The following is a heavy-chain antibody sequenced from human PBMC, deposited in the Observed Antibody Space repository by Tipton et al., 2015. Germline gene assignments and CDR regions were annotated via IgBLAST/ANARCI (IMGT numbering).Heavy chain of an antibody. CDR3: ARRCGGDCYWGYYFDY. Sequence: GLVKPSENLSLTCTVSGGSVTSGSYYWSWIRQPPGKGLEWIGAISHSGKTYSNPSLKSRVTISADKSKNQFSLKLKSVTAADTAVYYCARRCGGDCYWGYYFDYWGQGTLVNVSS. J-gene: IGHJ4*02. CDR2: ISHSGKT. V-gene: IGHV4-39*07. D-gene: IGHD2-21*01. CDR1: GGSVTSGSYY.